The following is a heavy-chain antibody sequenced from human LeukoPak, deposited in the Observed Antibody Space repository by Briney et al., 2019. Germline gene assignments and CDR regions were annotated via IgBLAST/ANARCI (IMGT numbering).Heavy chain of an antibody. CDR1: GFTFSSYN. CDR3: AKESPRFDY. V-gene: IGHV3-23*01. CDR2: ISGSGAST. Sequence: GGSLRLSCAASGFTFSSYNMNWVRQAPGKGLEWVSVISGSGASTHYADSVKGRLTISRDNSKNTLYLQMNSLRAEDTAVYYCAKESPRFDYWGQGTLVTVSS. J-gene: IGHJ4*02.